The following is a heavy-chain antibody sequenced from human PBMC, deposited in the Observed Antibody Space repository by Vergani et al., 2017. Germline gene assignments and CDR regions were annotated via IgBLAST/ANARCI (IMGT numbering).Heavy chain of an antibody. CDR2: INHSGST. J-gene: IGHJ5*02. Sequence: QVQLQQWGAGLLKPSETLSLTCAVYGGSFSGYYWSWIRQPPGKGLEWIGEINHSGSTNYNPSLKSRVTISVDTSKNQFSLKLSSVTAADTAVYYCARERIFARWLPKNWFDPWGQGTLVTVSS. V-gene: IGHV4-34*01. CDR3: ARERIFARWLPKNWFDP. D-gene: IGHD4-23*01. CDR1: GGSFSGYY.